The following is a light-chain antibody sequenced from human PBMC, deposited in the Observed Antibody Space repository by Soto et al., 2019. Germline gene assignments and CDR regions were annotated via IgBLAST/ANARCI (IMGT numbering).Light chain of an antibody. CDR2: GAS. CDR3: QQYSGSPFT. V-gene: IGKV3-20*01. CDR1: QSVSSSF. Sequence: EIVLTQSPGTLSLSPGERATLSCRASQSVSSSFLAWYQQNPGQAPRRLIYGASSRATGIPDRFSGSGSGTDFTLTISRLEPEDFALYFCQQYSGSPFTFGQGTKLEIK. J-gene: IGKJ2*01.